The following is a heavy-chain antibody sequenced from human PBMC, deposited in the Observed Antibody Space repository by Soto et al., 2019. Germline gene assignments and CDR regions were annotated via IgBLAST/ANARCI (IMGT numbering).Heavy chain of an antibody. Sequence: SQTLSLTCAISGDSVSSDSAAWDWIRQSPLRGLEWLGRTYYRSKWYTDYAVSVKGRLTINPDTSKNQFSLHLNSVTPEDTAVYYCARDQGSWNWFDPWGQGTLVTVSS. D-gene: IGHD6-19*01. CDR1: GDSVSSDSAA. J-gene: IGHJ5*02. CDR3: ARDQGSWNWFDP. CDR2: TYYRSKWYT. V-gene: IGHV6-1*01.